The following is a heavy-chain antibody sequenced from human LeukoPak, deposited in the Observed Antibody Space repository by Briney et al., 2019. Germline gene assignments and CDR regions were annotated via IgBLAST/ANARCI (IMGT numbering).Heavy chain of an antibody. V-gene: IGHV3-23*01. CDR2: ISGSGGST. J-gene: IGHJ4*02. D-gene: IGHD3-10*01. CDR3: AKGSYYYGSGSHFDS. Sequence: GGSLRLSCAASGFTFSSYAMSWVRQAPGKGLEWVPGISGSGGSTYYADSVKGRFTISRDNSKNTLYLQMDSLRAEDTAVYYCAKGSYYYGSGSHFDSWGQGTLVTVSS. CDR1: GFTFSSYA.